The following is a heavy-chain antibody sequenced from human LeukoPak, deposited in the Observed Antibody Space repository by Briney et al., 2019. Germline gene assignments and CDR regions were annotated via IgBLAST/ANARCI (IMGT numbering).Heavy chain of an antibody. CDR3: TTDAPSYYYDSSGGGDY. CDR2: IKSKTDGGTT. D-gene: IGHD3-22*01. Sequence: PGGSLRLSCIASGFTFSSYEVNWVRQAPGKGLEWVGRIKSKTDGGTTDYAAPVKGRFTISRDDSKNTLYLQMNSLKTEDTAVYYCTTDAPSYYYDSSGGGDYWGQGTLVTVSS. V-gene: IGHV3-15*01. CDR1: GFTFSSYE. J-gene: IGHJ4*02.